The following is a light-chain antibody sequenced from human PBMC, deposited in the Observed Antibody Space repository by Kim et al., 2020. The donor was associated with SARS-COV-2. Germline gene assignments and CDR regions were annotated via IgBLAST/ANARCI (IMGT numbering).Light chain of an antibody. V-gene: IGKV1-39*01. J-gene: IGKJ1*01. CDR3: QQSYNTPLT. CDR1: QNIRSY. Sequence: ASVGDRVTITCRASQNIRSYLNWYQQKPGRAPKLLIYAASNLQSGVPSRFSCSGSGTDFTLTITNLQPEDFATYFCQQSYNTPLTFGQGTKVDIK. CDR2: AAS.